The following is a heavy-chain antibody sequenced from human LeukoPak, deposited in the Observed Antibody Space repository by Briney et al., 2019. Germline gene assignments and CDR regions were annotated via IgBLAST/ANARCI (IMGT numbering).Heavy chain of an antibody. Sequence: ASVKVSRKASGYTFTSYYMHWVRQAPGQGLEWMGIINPSGGSTSYAQKFQGRVTMTRDTSTSTVYMELSSLRSEDTAVYYCARLYGDYGGADYWGQGTQVTVSS. CDR2: INPSGGST. J-gene: IGHJ4*02. V-gene: IGHV1-46*01. CDR3: ARLYGDYGGADY. CDR1: GYTFTSYY. D-gene: IGHD4-17*01.